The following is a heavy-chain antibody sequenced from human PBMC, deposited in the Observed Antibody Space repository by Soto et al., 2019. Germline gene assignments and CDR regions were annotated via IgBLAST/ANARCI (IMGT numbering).Heavy chain of an antibody. Sequence: QVQLLESGPGLVTPSQTLSLTCTVSGGSISSGGYYWGWIRQPPGKGLEWIGFVSYSGNRYYNPSLESRVMISLDTSTNQFSLKLSSVTAADTAVYYCGRCHGGYWGQGTLVTVSS. D-gene: IGHD3-16*01. CDR3: GRCHGGY. CDR2: VSYSGNR. J-gene: IGHJ4*02. CDR1: GGSISSGGYY. V-gene: IGHV4-31*03.